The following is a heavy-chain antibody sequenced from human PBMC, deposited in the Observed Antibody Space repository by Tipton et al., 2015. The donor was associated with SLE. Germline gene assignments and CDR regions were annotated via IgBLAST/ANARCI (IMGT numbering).Heavy chain of an antibody. J-gene: IGHJ1*01. Sequence: SLRLSCAASGFTFSSYGMHWVRQAPGKGLEWVAVIWYDGSNKYYADSVKGRFTISRGNSKNTLYLQMNSLRAEDTAVYYCAISLAVAALGCFQHWGQGTLVTVSS. CDR1: GFTFSSYG. CDR2: IWYDGSNK. V-gene: IGHV3-33*01. CDR3: AISLAVAALGCFQH. D-gene: IGHD6-19*01.